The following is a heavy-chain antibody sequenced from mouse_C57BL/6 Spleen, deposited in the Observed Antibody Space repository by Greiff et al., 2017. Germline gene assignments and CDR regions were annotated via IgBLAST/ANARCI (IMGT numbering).Heavy chain of an antibody. CDR3: TRDQDYEGYAMDY. V-gene: IGHV5-9-1*02. CDR2: ISSGGDYI. Sequence: EVKLQESGEGLVKPGGSLKLSCAASGFTFSSYAMSWVRQTPAKRLEWVAYISSGGDYIYYADSVKGRFTISRDNARNTMYLQMSSLKAEDTAMYYCTRDQDYEGYAMDYWGQGTSVTVSS. D-gene: IGHD2-4*01. J-gene: IGHJ4*01. CDR1: GFTFSSYA.